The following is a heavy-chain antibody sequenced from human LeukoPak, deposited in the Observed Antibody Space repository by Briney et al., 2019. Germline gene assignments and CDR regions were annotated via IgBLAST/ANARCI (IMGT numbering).Heavy chain of an antibody. Sequence: ASVKVSCKASGYTFSNYNIHWLRQAPGQGLEWMGIVNPSGDSTNYAQNFQGRVTMTGDTSTSAVYMELSSLRSEDTAVYYCARVRDGYNDAYDIWGQGTMVTVTS. CDR3: ARVRDGYNDAYDI. CDR2: VNPSGDST. CDR1: GYTFSNYN. V-gene: IGHV1-46*01. D-gene: IGHD5-24*01. J-gene: IGHJ3*02.